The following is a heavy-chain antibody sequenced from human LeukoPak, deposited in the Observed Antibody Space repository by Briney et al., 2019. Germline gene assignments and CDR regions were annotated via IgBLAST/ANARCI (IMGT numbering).Heavy chain of an antibody. J-gene: IGHJ6*02. CDR3: GKDLIVCSGTSRPPPLYYGMDV. CDR1: GFTFSSYA. CDR2: ISGSGGST. D-gene: IGHD2-2*01. V-gene: IGHV3-23*01. Sequence: GGSLRLSCAASGFTFSSYAMSWVRQAPGKGLEWVSAISGSGGSTYYADSVKGRFTISRDNSKNTLYLQMNSLRAEDTAVYYCGKDLIVCSGTSRPPPLYYGMDVWGQGTTVTVSS.